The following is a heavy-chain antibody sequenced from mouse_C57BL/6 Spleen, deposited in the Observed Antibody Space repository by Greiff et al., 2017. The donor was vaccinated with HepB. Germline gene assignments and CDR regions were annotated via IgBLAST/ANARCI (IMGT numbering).Heavy chain of an antibody. CDR2: INPNNGGT. Sequence: DVQLQQSGPELVKPGASVKISCKASGYTFTDYYMNWVKQSHGKSLEWIGDINPNNGGTSYNQKFKGKATLTVDKSSSTAYMELRSLTSEDSAVYYCARREEGGRGDDYWGQGTTLTVSS. V-gene: IGHV1-26*01. J-gene: IGHJ2*01. CDR1: GYTFTDYY. CDR3: ARREEGGRGDDY.